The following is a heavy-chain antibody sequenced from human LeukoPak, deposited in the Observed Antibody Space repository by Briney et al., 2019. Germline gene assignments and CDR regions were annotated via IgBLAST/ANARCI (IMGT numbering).Heavy chain of an antibody. V-gene: IGHV4-4*07. CDR2: IYTSGST. J-gene: IGHJ5*02. CDR3: ARGLRYSNEVWFDP. CDR1: SGSISSYY. D-gene: IGHD4-11*01. Sequence: SETLSLTCTVSSGSISSYYWSWIRQPAGKGLEWIGRIYTSGSTNYNPSLKSRVTISVDKSKNQFSLKLSSVTAADTAVYYCARGLRYSNEVWFDPWGQGTLVTVSS.